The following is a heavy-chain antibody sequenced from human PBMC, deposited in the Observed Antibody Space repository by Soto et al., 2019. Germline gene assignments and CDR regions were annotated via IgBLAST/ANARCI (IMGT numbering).Heavy chain of an antibody. CDR2: IDPSDSQS. Sequence: GESLKISCKGSGYIFTSNLSNWVRQMPGKGLGWMGRIDPSDSQSNYNPSFQGHVTISADKSTSSAYLQWNSLKASDTAMYYCAGRCRGGNCFSSYAMDVGGQGTTVT. J-gene: IGHJ6*02. CDR3: AGRCRGGNCFSSYAMDV. D-gene: IGHD2-15*01. CDR1: GYIFTSNL. V-gene: IGHV5-10-1*01.